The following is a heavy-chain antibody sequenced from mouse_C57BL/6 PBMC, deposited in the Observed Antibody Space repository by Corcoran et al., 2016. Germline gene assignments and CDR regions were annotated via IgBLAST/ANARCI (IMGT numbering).Heavy chain of an antibody. Sequence: QVELQQAGAELARPGASVKLSCKASGYTFTSYGISWVKQRTGQGLEWIGEIYPRSGNTYYNEKFKGKATLTADKSYSTAYMELRSLTSEDSAVYFCARSKSGYVDVWGTGTTVTVSS. V-gene: IGHV1-81*01. CDR3: ARSKSGYVDV. J-gene: IGHJ1*03. CDR2: IYPRSGNT. CDR1: GYTFTSYG.